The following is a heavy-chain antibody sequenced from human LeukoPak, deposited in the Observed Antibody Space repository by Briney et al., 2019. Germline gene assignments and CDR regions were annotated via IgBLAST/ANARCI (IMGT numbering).Heavy chain of an antibody. Sequence: GGSLRLSCAASGFTFSSYAMHWVRQAPGKGLEWVAVISYDGSNKYYADSVKGRFTISRDNSKNTLYLQMNSLRAEDTAVYYCARDPDDSGSSLRYFDYWGQGTLVTVSS. J-gene: IGHJ4*02. CDR1: GFTFSSYA. V-gene: IGHV3-30-3*01. D-gene: IGHD1-26*01. CDR3: ARDPDDSGSSLRYFDY. CDR2: ISYDGSNK.